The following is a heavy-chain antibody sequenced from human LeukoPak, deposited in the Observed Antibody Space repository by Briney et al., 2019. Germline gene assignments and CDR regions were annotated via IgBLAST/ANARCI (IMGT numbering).Heavy chain of an antibody. CDR2: IYYSGST. D-gene: IGHD5-18*01. J-gene: IGHJ6*03. V-gene: IGHV4-59*01. Sequence: SETLSLTCTVSGGSISSYYWSWIRQPPGKGLEWIGYIYYSGSTNYNRSLKSRATISVDTSKNQFSLKLSSVTAADTAVYYCARGRGYSYGYGAFYYYYMDVWGKGTTVTVSS. CDR3: ARGRGYSYGYGAFYYYYMDV. CDR1: GGSISSYY.